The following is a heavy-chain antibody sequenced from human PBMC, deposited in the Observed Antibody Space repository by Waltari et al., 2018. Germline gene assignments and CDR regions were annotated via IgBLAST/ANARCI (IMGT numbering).Heavy chain of an antibody. Sequence: QVQLQESGPGLVKPSETLSLTCEVSGYSISSGYYWGWIRQPPGKGLEWIGTIYHSGITYYNPSLKSRVSISLDTSKNHFSLNMRSVTAADTAVYYCARQVLGYCTSATYRKNDSWGQGTLVTVSS. CDR2: IYHSGIT. J-gene: IGHJ4*02. CDR1: GYSISSGYY. V-gene: IGHV4-38-2*01. D-gene: IGHD2-2*03. CDR3: ARQVLGYCTSATYRKNDS.